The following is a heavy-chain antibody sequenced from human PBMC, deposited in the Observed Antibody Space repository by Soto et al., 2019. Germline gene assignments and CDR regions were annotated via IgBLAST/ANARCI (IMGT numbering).Heavy chain of an antibody. V-gene: IGHV4-31*03. D-gene: IGHD4-17*01. CDR2: IYYSGST. Sequence: SETLSLTCTVSGGSISSGVYYWSWIRQHPGKSLEWIGYIYYSGSTYYNPSLKSRVTISVDTSKNQFSLKLSSVTAADTAVYYCARSDYGDFEGRFDYWGQGTLVTVSS. CDR3: ARSDYGDFEGRFDY. CDR1: GGSISSGVYY. J-gene: IGHJ4*02.